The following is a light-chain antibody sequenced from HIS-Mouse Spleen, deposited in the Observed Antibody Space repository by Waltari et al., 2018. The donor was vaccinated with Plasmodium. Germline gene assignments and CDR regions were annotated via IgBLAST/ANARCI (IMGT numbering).Light chain of an antibody. V-gene: IGKV3-11*01. CDR1: QSVSSY. J-gene: IGKJ5*01. Sequence: EIVLTQSPATLSLSPGERATLSCRASQSVSSYLAWYQQKPGQAPRLLIYDVSNTATGIPARFSGSGSGTDFTLTISSLEPEDFALYYCQQRSNWPPTFGQGTRLEIK. CDR3: QQRSNWPPT. CDR2: DVS.